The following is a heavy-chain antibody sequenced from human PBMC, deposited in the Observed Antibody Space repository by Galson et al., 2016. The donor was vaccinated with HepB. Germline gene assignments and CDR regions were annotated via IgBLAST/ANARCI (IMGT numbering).Heavy chain of an antibody. D-gene: IGHD6-13*01. V-gene: IGHV2-70*01. CDR3: ARTPPPAGYSSSWYYVDY. Sequence: PALVKPTQTLTLTCAFSGLSLSTSGMCVSWIRQPPGKALEWLALIDWDDDKYYGTSLKTRLTISKDTSKNQVVLTMTNMDPVDTATYYCARTPPPAGYSSSWYYVDYWGQGTLVTVSS. CDR1: GLSLSTSGMC. CDR2: IDWDDDK. J-gene: IGHJ4*02.